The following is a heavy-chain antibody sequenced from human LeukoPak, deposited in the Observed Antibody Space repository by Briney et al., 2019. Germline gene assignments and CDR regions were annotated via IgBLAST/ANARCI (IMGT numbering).Heavy chain of an antibody. V-gene: IGHV3-30-3*01. D-gene: IGHD3-10*01. J-gene: IGHJ6*02. CDR2: ISYDGSNK. CDR3: ARDGLLWFGQRLYGMDV. CDR1: GFTFGDYA. Sequence: PGGSLRLSCTGSGFTFGDYAMSWFRQAPGKGLEWVAVISYDGSNKYYADSVKGRFTISRDNSKNTLYLQMNSLRAEDTAVYYCARDGLLWFGQRLYGMDVWGQGTTVTVSS.